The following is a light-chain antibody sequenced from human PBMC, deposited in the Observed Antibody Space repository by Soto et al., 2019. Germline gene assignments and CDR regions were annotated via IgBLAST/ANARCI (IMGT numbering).Light chain of an antibody. CDR2: DVS. CDR1: SSDVGAYNY. CDR3: SSYTTNTYPA. V-gene: IGLV2-14*03. J-gene: IGLJ2*01. Sequence: QSALAQPASVSGSPGQSITISCTGTSSDVGAYNYVSWYQHHPGKAPKLLIFDVSHRPSGVSNRFSGSKSGNTASLTISGIQDEVVDDHFCSSYTTNTYPAFGGATK.